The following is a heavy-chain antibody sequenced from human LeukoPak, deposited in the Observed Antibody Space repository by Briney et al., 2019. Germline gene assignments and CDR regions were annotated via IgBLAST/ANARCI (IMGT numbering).Heavy chain of an antibody. CDR2: INPNSGGT. CDR3: ARLAAGTRIVLDS. V-gene: IGHV1-2*02. D-gene: IGHD6-13*01. J-gene: IGHJ5*01. CDR1: GYTFTSYY. Sequence: GASVRVSCKASGYTFTSYYMHWVRQAPGQGLEWMGIINPNSGGTYYTQKFQGRVTMTRDTSISTAYMELSRLRSDDTAMYYCARLAAGTRIVLDSWGQGTLVTVPS.